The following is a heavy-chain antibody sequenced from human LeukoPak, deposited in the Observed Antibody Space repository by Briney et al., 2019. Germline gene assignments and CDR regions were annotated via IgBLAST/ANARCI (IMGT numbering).Heavy chain of an antibody. CDR3: AREGLVYGSGSYDFDY. J-gene: IGHJ4*02. Sequence: ASVKVSCKASGCTFSSYAISWVRQAPGQGLEWMGGIIPIFGTANYAQKFQGRVTITADESTSTAYMELSSVRSEDTAVYYCAREGLVYGSGSYDFDYWGQGTLVTVSS. V-gene: IGHV1-69*13. CDR2: IIPIFGTA. CDR1: GCTFSSYA. D-gene: IGHD3-10*01.